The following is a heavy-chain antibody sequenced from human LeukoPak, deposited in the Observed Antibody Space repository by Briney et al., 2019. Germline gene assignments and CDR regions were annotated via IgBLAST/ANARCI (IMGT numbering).Heavy chain of an antibody. D-gene: IGHD6-6*01. CDR1: GYTFTSYG. V-gene: IGHV1-18*01. Sequence: GASVKVSCKASGYTFTSYGISWVRQAPGQGLEWMGWISAYNGNTNYAQKLQGRVTMTTDTSTSTAYMELRSLRPDDTAVYYCARDLARRTYSSSHNWFDPWGQGTLVTVSS. CDR3: ARDLARRTYSSSHNWFDP. CDR2: ISAYNGNT. J-gene: IGHJ5*02.